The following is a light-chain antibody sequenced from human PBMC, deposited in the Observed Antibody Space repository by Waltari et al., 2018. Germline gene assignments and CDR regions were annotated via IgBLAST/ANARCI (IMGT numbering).Light chain of an antibody. CDR2: WAS. Sequence: DIVMTQSPDSLAVSLGERDTITCKSSQSLLYNSNNKNYLAWYQQKPGQPPKMLIYWASSRESGVPGRFSGSGSGTDFTLTISSLQAEDVAVYYCQQYYATPRTFGPGTKVDIK. CDR1: QSLLYNSNNKNY. J-gene: IGKJ3*01. CDR3: QQYYATPRT. V-gene: IGKV4-1*01.